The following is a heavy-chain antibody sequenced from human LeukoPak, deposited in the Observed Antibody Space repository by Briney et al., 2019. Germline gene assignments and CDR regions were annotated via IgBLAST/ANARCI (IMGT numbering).Heavy chain of an antibody. Sequence: SETLSLTCGVSGGSISSSNWWTWVRQPPGKGLEWIGEIYHSGSTNYNPSLKSRVTISVDKSKNQFSLRLSSVTAADTAIYYCARAGGSSDYWGQGTLVTVSS. CDR1: GGSISSSNW. CDR2: IYHSGST. V-gene: IGHV4-4*02. CDR3: ARAGGSSDY. J-gene: IGHJ4*02. D-gene: IGHD2-15*01.